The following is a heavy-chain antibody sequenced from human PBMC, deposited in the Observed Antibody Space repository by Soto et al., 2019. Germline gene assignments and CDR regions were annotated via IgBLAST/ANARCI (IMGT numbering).Heavy chain of an antibody. CDR2: IKSKTDGGTT. CDR1: GFTFSNAW. J-gene: IGHJ6*02. Sequence: PGGSLRLSCAASGFTFSNAWMSWVRQSPGKGLEWVGRIKSKTDGGTTDYAAPVKGRFTISRDDSKNTLYLQMNSLKTEDTAVYYCTTAVYQLPLIYYYGMDVWGQGTTVTVSS. CDR3: TTAVYQLPLIYYYGMDV. V-gene: IGHV3-15*01. D-gene: IGHD2-2*01.